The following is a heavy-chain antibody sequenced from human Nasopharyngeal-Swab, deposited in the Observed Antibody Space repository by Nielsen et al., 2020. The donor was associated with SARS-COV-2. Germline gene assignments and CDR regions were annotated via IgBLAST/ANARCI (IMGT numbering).Heavy chain of an antibody. CDR1: GFTFSSYG. D-gene: IGHD6-13*01. CDR3: GASSRAFDI. V-gene: IGHV3-30*02. J-gene: IGHJ3*02. Sequence: GESLKISCAASGFTFSSYGMHWVRQAPGKGLEWVAVIWYDGSNKYYADSVKGRFTISRDNSKNTLYLQMNSLRAEDTAVYYCGASSRAFDIWGQGTMVTVSS. CDR2: IWYDGSNK.